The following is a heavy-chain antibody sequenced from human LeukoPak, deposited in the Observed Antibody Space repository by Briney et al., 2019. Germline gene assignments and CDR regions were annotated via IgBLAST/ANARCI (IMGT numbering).Heavy chain of an antibody. CDR2: IFYSGSYT. CDR3: ARTSRHYDGSGSNLTPWPAGMDV. CDR1: GGSMSGFF. J-gene: IGHJ6*02. V-gene: IGHV4-59*01. Sequence: AETLSLTCTVSGGSMSGFFWTWIRQPPGKELEWIGSIFYSGSYTKYTPSLKSRVTISVDTHKSQFSLKLNSATAEDTAVYHCARTSRHYDGSGSNLTPWPAGMDVWGQGTTVTVSS. D-gene: IGHD3-10*01.